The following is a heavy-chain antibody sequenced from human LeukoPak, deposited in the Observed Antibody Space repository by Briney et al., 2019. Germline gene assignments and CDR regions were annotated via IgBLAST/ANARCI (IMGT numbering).Heavy chain of an antibody. CDR3: ARDPAIGDDAFDI. V-gene: IGHV1-46*01. Sequence: ASVKVSCKASGYTFTSYYMHWVRQAPGQGLEWMGIINPSGGSASYAQKFQGRVTMTRDTSTSTVYMELSSLRSEDTAVYYCARDPAIGDDAFDIWGQGTMVTVSS. J-gene: IGHJ3*02. CDR1: GYTFTSYY. CDR2: INPSGGSA. D-gene: IGHD3-16*01.